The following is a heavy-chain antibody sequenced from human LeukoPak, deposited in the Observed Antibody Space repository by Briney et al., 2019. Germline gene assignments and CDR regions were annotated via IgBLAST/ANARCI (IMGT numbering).Heavy chain of an antibody. CDR2: IYSGGST. CDR1: GFTVSSNY. CDR3: AKDQRDYYDSSGYYRD. J-gene: IGHJ4*02. D-gene: IGHD3-22*01. Sequence: GGSLRLSCAASGFTVSSNYMSWVRQAPGKGLEWVSVIYSGGSTYYADSVKGRFTISRDNSKNTLYLQMNSLRAEDTAVYYCAKDQRDYYDSSGYYRDWGQGTLVTVSS. V-gene: IGHV3-66*01.